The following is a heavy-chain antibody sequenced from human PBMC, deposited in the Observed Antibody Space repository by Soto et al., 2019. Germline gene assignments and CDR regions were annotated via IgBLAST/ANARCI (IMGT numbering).Heavy chain of an antibody. D-gene: IGHD3-10*01. Sequence: GASVKVSCKVSGYTLTELSMHWVRQAPGKGLEWMGGFDPEDGETIYAQKFQGRVTMTEDTSTDTAYMELSSLRSEDTAVYYCATKITMVRGVSFFDAFDIWGQGTMVTVSS. CDR1: GYTLTELS. CDR2: FDPEDGET. CDR3: ATKITMVRGVSFFDAFDI. V-gene: IGHV1-24*01. J-gene: IGHJ3*02.